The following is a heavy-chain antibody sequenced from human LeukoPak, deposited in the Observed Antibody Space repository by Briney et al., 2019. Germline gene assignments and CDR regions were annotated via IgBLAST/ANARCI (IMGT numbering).Heavy chain of an antibody. Sequence: SETLSLTCTVSGGSISSGSHYWSWIRQPAGKGLEWIGRIYTSGRTNYNPSLKSRVTISVDTSKNQFTLKLSPVTAADTAVYYCARLQIAVAGTIYYDSSGYGVFDYWGQGTLVTVSS. V-gene: IGHV4-61*02. J-gene: IGHJ4*02. CDR1: GGSISSGSHY. CDR3: ARLQIAVAGTIYYDSSGYGVFDY. D-gene: IGHD3-22*01. CDR2: IYTSGRT.